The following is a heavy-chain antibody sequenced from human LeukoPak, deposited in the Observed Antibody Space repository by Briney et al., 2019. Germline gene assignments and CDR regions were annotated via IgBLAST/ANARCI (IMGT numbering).Heavy chain of an antibody. J-gene: IGHJ4*02. D-gene: IGHD4-17*01. Sequence: GASVKVSCKASGYTFTSHGISWVRQAPGQGLEWMGWISTYNGNTNYAQKLQGRVTMTTDTSTSTAYMELRSLRSDDTAVYYCAVGPDYGDAKWEYYWGQGTLVTVSS. CDR3: AVGPDYGDAKWEYY. V-gene: IGHV1-18*01. CDR2: ISTYNGNT. CDR1: GYTFTSHG.